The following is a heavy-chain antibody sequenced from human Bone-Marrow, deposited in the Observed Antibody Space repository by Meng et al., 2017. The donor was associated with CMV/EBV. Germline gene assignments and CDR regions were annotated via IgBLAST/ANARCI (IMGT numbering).Heavy chain of an antibody. D-gene: IGHD4/OR15-4a*01. CDR3: ARANNFDT. CDR2: INSDGSST. Sequence: GGSLRLSCAASGFTFSSYWMHWVRQAPGKGLAWVSRINSDGSSTSYADSVKGRFTISRDNAKNTLYLQMNSMRAEDTAVYYCARANNFDTWGQGTLVTVSS. CDR1: GFTFSSYW. J-gene: IGHJ4*02. V-gene: IGHV3-74*01.